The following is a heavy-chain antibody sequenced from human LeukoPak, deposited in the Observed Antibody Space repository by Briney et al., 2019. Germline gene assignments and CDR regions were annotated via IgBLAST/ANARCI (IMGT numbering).Heavy chain of an antibody. CDR3: ASGSKDGYSHY. J-gene: IGHJ4*02. CDR2: IYYSGST. Sequence: SETLSLTCTVSGGSISSYYWSWIRQPPGKGLEWIGYIYYSGSTNYNPSLKSRVTISVDTSKNQFSLKLSSVTAADTAAYYCASGSKDGYSHYWGQGTLVTVSS. D-gene: IGHD5-24*01. V-gene: IGHV4-59*01. CDR1: GGSISSYY.